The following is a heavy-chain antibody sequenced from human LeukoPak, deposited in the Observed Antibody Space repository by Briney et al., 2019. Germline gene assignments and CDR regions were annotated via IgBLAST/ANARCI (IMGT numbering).Heavy chain of an antibody. D-gene: IGHD6-13*01. J-gene: IGHJ6*02. CDR3: ARVDSSSWYSYYGMDV. V-gene: IGHV1-18*01. CDR1: GYTFTSYG. CDR2: ISAYNGNT. Sequence: ASVKVSCKASGYTFTSYGISWVRQAPGQGLEWMGWISAYNGNTNYAQKLQGRVTMTTDTSTSTAYMELRSLRSDDTAVYYCARVDSSSWYSYYGMDVWGQGTTVTVCS.